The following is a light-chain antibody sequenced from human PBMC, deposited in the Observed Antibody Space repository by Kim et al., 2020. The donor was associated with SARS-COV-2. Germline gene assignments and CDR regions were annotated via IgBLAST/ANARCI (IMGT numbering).Light chain of an antibody. Sequence: SYELTQPPSVSVSPGQIASITCSGDKLGDKYACWYQQKPGQSPVLVIYQDSKWPSGIPERFSGSNSGNTATLTISGTQAMDEADYYCQAWDSSTYVVFGGGTQLTVL. V-gene: IGLV3-1*01. CDR2: QDS. CDR3: QAWDSSTYVV. CDR1: KLGDKY. J-gene: IGLJ2*01.